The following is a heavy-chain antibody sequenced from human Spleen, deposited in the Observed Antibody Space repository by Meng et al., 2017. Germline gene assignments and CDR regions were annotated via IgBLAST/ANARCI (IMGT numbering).Heavy chain of an antibody. D-gene: IGHD1-26*01. CDR1: GFTFSTFD. Sequence: GGSLRLSCAGSGFTFSTFDLNWVRQAPGKGLEWISYISNSGTFIYYADSVKGRFTISRDNSKNTLFLQMSSLRPDDTAVFYCARGGRGSDDAFDVWGRGTVVTVSS. CDR3: ARGGRGSDDAFDV. J-gene: IGHJ3*01. V-gene: IGHV3-48*03. CDR2: ISNSGTFI.